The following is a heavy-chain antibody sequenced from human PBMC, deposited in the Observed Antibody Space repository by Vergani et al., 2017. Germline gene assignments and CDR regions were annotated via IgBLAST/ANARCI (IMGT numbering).Heavy chain of an antibody. J-gene: IGHJ4*02. Sequence: QVQLVESGGGLVKPGGSLRLSCAASGFTFSDYYMSWIRQAPGKGLEWVSYISSSSSYTNYADSVKGRFTISRDNAKNSLYLQMNSLRAEDTAVYYCASSALQWFGGKKQDYWGQGTLVTVSS. V-gene: IGHV3-11*05. CDR1: GFTFSDYY. CDR2: ISSSSSYT. D-gene: IGHD3-10*01. CDR3: ASSALQWFGGKKQDY.